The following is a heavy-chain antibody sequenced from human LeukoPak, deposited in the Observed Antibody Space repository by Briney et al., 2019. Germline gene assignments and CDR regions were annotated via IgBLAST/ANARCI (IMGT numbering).Heavy chain of an antibody. CDR3: ARTKVSIVGDPGDDSFDF. CDR1: GFSLSTTGMC. J-gene: IGHJ3*01. Sequence: SGPALVKPTQTLTLTCTFSGFSLSTTGMCVSWIRQPPGKALEWLARIDWEGDKYYNTALKTGVTISGDTSGNQVVLIMTNVDPVDTATYYCARTKVSIVGDPGDDSFDFWGQGTTVTVS. CDR2: IDWEGDK. V-gene: IGHV2-70*11. D-gene: IGHD1-26*01.